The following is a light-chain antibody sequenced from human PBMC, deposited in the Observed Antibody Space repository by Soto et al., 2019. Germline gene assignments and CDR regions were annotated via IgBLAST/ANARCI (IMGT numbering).Light chain of an antibody. J-gene: IGKJ1*01. CDR2: GAS. V-gene: IGKV3-11*01. CDR3: QRHGAT. CDR1: QSVSSY. Sequence: IVWTQSPATLSLSPGYRSTLSCRASQSVSSYLAWYQQRPGQAPRLLIYGASSRATGIPDRFSGSGSGTDFTLTISGLEPEDSAAYYCQRHGATFGQGTTGDNK.